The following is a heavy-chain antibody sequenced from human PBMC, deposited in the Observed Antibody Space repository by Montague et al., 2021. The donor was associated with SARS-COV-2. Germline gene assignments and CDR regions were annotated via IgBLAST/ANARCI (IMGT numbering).Heavy chain of an antibody. V-gene: IGHV3-33*01. D-gene: IGHD3-10*01. J-gene: IGHJ6*02. CDR1: GFTFSSYG. Sequence: SLRLSCAASGFTFSSYGMHWVRQAPGKGLEWVAVIWYDGSNKYYADSVKGRFTISRDNSKNTLYLQMNSLRAEDTAVYYCARSARFGESPEMDVWDQGTTVTGSS. CDR3: ARSARFGESPEMDV. CDR2: IWYDGSNK.